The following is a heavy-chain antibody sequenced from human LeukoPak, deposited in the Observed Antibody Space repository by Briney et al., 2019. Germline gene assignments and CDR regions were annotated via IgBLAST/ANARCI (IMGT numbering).Heavy chain of an antibody. V-gene: IGHV3-48*03. CDR3: ARVVGAKDAFDI. CDR1: GFTFSSYE. Sequence: GGSLRLSCAASGFTFSSYEMNWVRQAPGKGLEWVSYISSSGRTIYYADSVKGRFTISRDNAKNSLYLQMNSLRDEDTAVYYCARVVGAKDAFDIWGQGTMVTASS. J-gene: IGHJ3*02. D-gene: IGHD1-26*01. CDR2: ISSSGRTI.